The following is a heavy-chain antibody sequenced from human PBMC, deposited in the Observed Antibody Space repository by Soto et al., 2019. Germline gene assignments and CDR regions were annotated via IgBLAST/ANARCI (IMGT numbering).Heavy chain of an antibody. CDR1: GFILSDCA. Sequence: EVQLVESGGGLVQPGGSLRLSCATSGFILSDCAMNWVRQAPGKGREWVSDISSSSSVIDYEDSVKGRFTVSRDNTRNSLYLHMNSLRAEDTAVYYCARDLSWGSNWYYYMDVWGKGTTVTVSS. CDR3: ARDLSWGSNWYYYMDV. D-gene: IGHD7-27*01. J-gene: IGHJ6*03. CDR2: ISSSSSVI. V-gene: IGHV3-48*01.